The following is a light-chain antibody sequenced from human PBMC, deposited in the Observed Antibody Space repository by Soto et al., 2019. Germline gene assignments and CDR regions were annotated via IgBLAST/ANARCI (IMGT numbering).Light chain of an antibody. J-gene: IGKJ4*01. CDR2: AAS. V-gene: IGKV1-39*01. CDR3: HQTYSTLALT. CDR1: QSINTY. Sequence: DIQMTQSPSSLSASVGDRVTITCRASQSINTYLNWYQQKPGKAPKLLIYAASSLQSGVPSRFSGSGSGTDFTLAISSLQPENSATYYCHQTYSTLALTFGGGNKVEVK.